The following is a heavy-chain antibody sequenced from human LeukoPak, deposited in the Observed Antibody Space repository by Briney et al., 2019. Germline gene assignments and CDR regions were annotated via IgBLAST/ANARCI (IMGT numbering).Heavy chain of an antibody. D-gene: IGHD3-3*01. V-gene: IGHV1-69*04. J-gene: IGHJ4*02. CDR2: IIPILGIA. Sequence: SVKVSCKASGGTFSSYAISWVRQAPGQGLEWMGRIIPILGIANYAQKFQGRVTITADKSTSTAYMELSSLRAEDTAVYYCARGPITPDYDFWSYDYFDYWGQGTLVTVSS. CDR1: GGTFSSYA. CDR3: ARGPITPDYDFWSYDYFDY.